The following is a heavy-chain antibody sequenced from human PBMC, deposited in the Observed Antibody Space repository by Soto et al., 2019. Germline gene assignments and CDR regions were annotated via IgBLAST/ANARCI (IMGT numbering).Heavy chain of an antibody. D-gene: IGHD3-22*01. CDR3: ARDSHYSSGYYFDY. CDR2: ISYDGSNK. J-gene: IGHJ4*02. V-gene: IGHV3-30-3*01. Sequence: QVQLVESGGGVVQPGRSLRLSCAASGFTFSNYAMHWVRQAPGKGLEWVAVISYDGSNKYYADSVKGRFTSSRDNSKNALYLQMNSLRAEDTAVYYCARDSHYSSGYYFDYWGQGTLVTVSS. CDR1: GFTFSNYA.